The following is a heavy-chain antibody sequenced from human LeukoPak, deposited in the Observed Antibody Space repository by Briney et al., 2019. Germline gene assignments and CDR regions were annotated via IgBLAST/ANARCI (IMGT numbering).Heavy chain of an antibody. D-gene: IGHD3-3*01. Sequence: SETLSLTCTVSGGSISSYYWSWIRQPPGKGLERIGYIYHSGSTNNNPSLKSRVTISLDTSTNQFSLKLSSVTAADTAVYYCAGDDFCSGYELGPVYWAQATLVTVSS. CDR3: AGDDFCSGYELGPVY. V-gene: IGHV4-59*01. CDR2: IYHSGST. CDR1: GGSISSYY. J-gene: IGHJ4*02.